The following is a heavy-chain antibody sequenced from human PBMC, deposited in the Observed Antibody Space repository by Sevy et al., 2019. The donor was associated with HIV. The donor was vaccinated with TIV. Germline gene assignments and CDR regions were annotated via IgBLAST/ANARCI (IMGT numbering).Heavy chain of an antibody. CDR2: ISSSSSTI. D-gene: IGHD3-3*01. CDR3: ARGELTYYDFSGFDP. CDR1: GFTFSSYS. Sequence: GGSLRLSCAASGFTFSSYSMNWVRQAPGKGLEWVSYISSSSSTIYYADSGKGRFTISRDNAKNSLYLQMNSLRDEDTAVYYCARGELTYYDFSGFDPWGQGTLVTVSS. V-gene: IGHV3-48*02. J-gene: IGHJ5*02.